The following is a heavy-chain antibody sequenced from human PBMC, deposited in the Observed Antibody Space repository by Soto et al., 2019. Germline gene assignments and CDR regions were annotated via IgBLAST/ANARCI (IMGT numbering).Heavy chain of an antibody. Sequence: HPGGSLRLSCAASGFTFSSYAMSWVRQAPGKGLEWVSAISGSGGSTYYADSVKGRFTISRDNSKNTLYLQMNSLRAEDTAVYYCAKNAETYYYDSSGYWYFDYWGQGTLVTVSS. J-gene: IGHJ4*02. V-gene: IGHV3-23*01. CDR2: ISGSGGST. CDR1: GFTFSSYA. CDR3: AKNAETYYYDSSGYWYFDY. D-gene: IGHD3-22*01.